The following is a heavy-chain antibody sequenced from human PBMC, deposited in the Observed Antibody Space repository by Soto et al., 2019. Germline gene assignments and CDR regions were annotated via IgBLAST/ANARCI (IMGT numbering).Heavy chain of an antibody. D-gene: IGHD6-13*01. Sequence: RGSLRLFCEASGFTFSSYAMSWVRQAPGKGLEWVSGISGGGSTTYYADSVKGRFTISRDNSKNTLYLQVNSLRAEDTAVYYCARDQAAGGTISRYFQDWGQGTLVTVSS. J-gene: IGHJ1*01. CDR1: GFTFSSYA. CDR3: ARDQAAGGTISRYFQD. CDR2: ISGGGSTT. V-gene: IGHV3-23*01.